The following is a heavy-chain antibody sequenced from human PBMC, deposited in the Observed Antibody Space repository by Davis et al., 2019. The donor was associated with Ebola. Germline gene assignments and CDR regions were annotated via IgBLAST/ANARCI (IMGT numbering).Heavy chain of an antibody. V-gene: IGHV3-66*01. D-gene: IGHD6-13*01. Sequence: GESLKISCAASGFTFSSYAMSWVRQAPGKGLEWVSVFYIGGSTYYADSVKGRFTISRDTSKNTLYLQMNSLRAEDTAVYYCAREGVQVRSSSWRTYYFDYWGQGTLVTVSS. CDR3: AREGVQVRSSSWRTYYFDY. J-gene: IGHJ4*02. CDR1: GFTFSSYA. CDR2: FYIGGST.